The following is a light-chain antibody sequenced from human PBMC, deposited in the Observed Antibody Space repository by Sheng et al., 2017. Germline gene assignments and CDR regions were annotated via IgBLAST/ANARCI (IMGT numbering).Light chain of an antibody. CDR2: QDT. CDR3: QAWDSNTFV. CDR1: SLGNKY. V-gene: IGLV3-1*01. Sequence: SLELTQPPSVSVSPGQTASIACSGDSLGNKYVCWYQQKSGQSPVLVIYQDTKRPSGIPERFSGSTSGNTATLTISGTQTMDEADYYCQAWDSNTFVFGTGTKVTVL. J-gene: IGLJ1*01.